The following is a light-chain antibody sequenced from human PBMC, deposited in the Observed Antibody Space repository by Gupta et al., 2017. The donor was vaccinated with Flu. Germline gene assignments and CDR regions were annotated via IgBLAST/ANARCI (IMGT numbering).Light chain of an antibody. CDR3: QVSDSSSEHRV. Sequence: SYVLTQPPSVSVAPGQTASITCGGNNIGSKSVYWYQQKPGQDPVRVVDDESDRPSGIPERFSGYNADNKATPHTSSVEAEDEADVYCQVSDSSSEHRVFGGGTKLTVL. CDR2: DES. J-gene: IGLJ3*02. CDR1: NIGSKS. V-gene: IGLV3-21*02.